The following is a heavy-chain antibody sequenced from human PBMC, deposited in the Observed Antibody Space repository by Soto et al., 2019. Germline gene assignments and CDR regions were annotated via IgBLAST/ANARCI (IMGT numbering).Heavy chain of an antibody. CDR3: ARGGSSWYGDNGFNP. CDR2: TYYRSRWYN. CDR1: GDSVSSNSAA. D-gene: IGHD6-13*01. Sequence: SQTLSLTCAISGDSVSSNSAAWNWIRLSPSRGLEWLARTYYRSRWYNDYAVSVRSRITVNPDTSKNQFSLQLTSVTPEDTAVYYCARGGSSWYGDNGFNPWGQGTLVTVSS. J-gene: IGHJ5*02. V-gene: IGHV6-1*01.